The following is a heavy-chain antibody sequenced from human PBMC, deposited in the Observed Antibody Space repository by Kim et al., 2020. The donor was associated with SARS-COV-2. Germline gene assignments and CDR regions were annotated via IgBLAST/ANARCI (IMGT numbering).Heavy chain of an antibody. Sequence: GGSLRLSCAASGFTFDDYTMHWVRQAPGKGLEWVSLISWDGGSTYYADSVKGRFTISRDNSKNSLYLQMNSLRTEDTALYYCAKDLGSPMVTSRGFDYWGQGTLVTVSS. V-gene: IGHV3-43*01. CDR2: ISWDGGST. D-gene: IGHD5-18*01. J-gene: IGHJ4*02. CDR3: AKDLGSPMVTSRGFDY. CDR1: GFTFDDYT.